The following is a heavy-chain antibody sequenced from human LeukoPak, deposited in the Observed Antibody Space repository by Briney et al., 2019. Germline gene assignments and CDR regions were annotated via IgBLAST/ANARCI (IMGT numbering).Heavy chain of an antibody. CDR2: ISISDTYI. V-gene: IGHV3-21*01. CDR3: ASRGFYYDFDY. Sequence: GGSLRLSCAASGFTFSSYIMNWVRQAPGKGLEWVSSISISDTYIYYADSVKGRFTISRDNAKNSLYLQMNSLRAEDTAVYYCASRGFYYDFDYWGQGTLVTVSS. J-gene: IGHJ4*02. D-gene: IGHD3-10*01. CDR1: GFTFSSYI.